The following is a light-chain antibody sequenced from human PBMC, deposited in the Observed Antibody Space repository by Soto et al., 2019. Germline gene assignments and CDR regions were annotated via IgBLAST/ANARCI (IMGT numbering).Light chain of an antibody. J-gene: IGKJ5*01. CDR3: QQLNSYPIT. CDR1: QSVSRK. Sequence: EIVMTQSPATLSVSPGDRATLSCRASQSVSRKLAWYQQKPGQAPRLLIYGASTRATGIPARFSGSGSGTEFTLTISSLQSEDFAIYYCQQLNSYPITFGQGTRLEIK. CDR2: GAS. V-gene: IGKV3-15*01.